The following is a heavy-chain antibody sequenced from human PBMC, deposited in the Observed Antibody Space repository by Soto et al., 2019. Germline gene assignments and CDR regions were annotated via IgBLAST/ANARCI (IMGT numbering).Heavy chain of an antibody. CDR2: ISNDGALK. CDR3: ARERAHRDYFDY. J-gene: IGHJ4*02. CDR1: GITFSRYA. Sequence: QVQLVESGGGVVPPGRSLRLSCAASGITFSRYAMHWVRQAPGKGLEWVAVISNDGALKFYADSVKGRFTISRDNSKSTLYLQMDSLRADDTAVYYCARERAHRDYFDYWGQGTLLTLSS. V-gene: IGHV3-30-3*01.